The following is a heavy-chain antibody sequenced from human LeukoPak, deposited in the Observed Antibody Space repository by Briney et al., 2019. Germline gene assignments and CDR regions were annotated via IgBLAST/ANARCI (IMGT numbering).Heavy chain of an antibody. CDR3: AREGGSSSWYGLDY. D-gene: IGHD6-13*01. J-gene: IGHJ4*02. CDR2: IYSGGST. Sequence: GGSLRLSCAASGFTVSSNYMSWVRQAPGKGLEWVSVIYSGGSTYYADSVKGRFTISRDNSKNTLYPQMNSLRAEDTAVYYCAREGGSSSWYGLDYWGQETLVTVSS. V-gene: IGHV3-66*01. CDR1: GFTVSSNY.